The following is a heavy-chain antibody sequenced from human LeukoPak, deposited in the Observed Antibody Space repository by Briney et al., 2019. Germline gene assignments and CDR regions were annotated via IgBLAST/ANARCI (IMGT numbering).Heavy chain of an antibody. CDR3: ARDLGTVTFFDY. V-gene: IGHV4-59*01. Sequence: PGGSLRLSCAASGFTFSSYSMNWIRQPPGKGLEWIGYIYYSGSTNYNPSLKSRVTISVDTSKNQFSLKLSSVTAADTAVYYCARDLGTVTFFDYWGQGTLVTVSS. CDR2: IYYSGST. D-gene: IGHD4-17*01. J-gene: IGHJ4*02. CDR1: GFTFSSYS.